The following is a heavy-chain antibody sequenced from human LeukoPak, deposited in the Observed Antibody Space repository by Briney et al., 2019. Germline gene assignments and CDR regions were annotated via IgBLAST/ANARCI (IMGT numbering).Heavy chain of an antibody. D-gene: IGHD3-22*01. J-gene: IGHJ6*02. CDR3: ARDRYYYDSSGYWGREEDYYYYYGMDV. Sequence: GGSLRLSCAASGFTFSGYAMHWVRQAPGKGLEWVAVISYDGSKKYYADSVKGRFTMFRDNAKNTLYLQMDSLRAEDTAVYYCARDRYYYDSSGYWGREEDYYYYYGMDVWGQRTTVTVSS. CDR2: ISYDGSKK. V-gene: IGHV3-30-3*01. CDR1: GFTFSGYA.